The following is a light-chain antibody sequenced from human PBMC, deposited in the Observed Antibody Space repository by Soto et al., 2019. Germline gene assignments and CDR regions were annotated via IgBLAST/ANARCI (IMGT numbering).Light chain of an antibody. V-gene: IGLV2-8*01. CDR2: EVR. CDR1: SSDVGGHNY. Sequence: QSVLTQPPSASGFLGQSVTISCTGTSSDVGGHNYVSWYQQHPGKAPQLIIYEVRKRPSGVPDRFFGSKSGNTASLTVSGLQVEDEADFYCSSYADRSNVVFGGGTKLTVL. CDR3: SSYADRSNVV. J-gene: IGLJ2*01.